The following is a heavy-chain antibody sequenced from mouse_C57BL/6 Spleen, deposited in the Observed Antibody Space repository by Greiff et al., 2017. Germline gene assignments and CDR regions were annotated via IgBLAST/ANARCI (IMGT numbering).Heavy chain of an antibody. D-gene: IGHD4-1*02. CDR1: GYTFTDYY. CDR3: ARSQLGGSAMDY. V-gene: IGHV1-75*01. J-gene: IGHJ4*01. CDR2: IFPGSGST. Sequence: QVQLQQSGPELVKPGASVKISCTASGYTFTDYYINWVKQRPGQGLEWIGWIFPGSGSTYYNEKFKGKATLTVDKSSSTAYVMLSSLTSEDSAVYLCARSQLGGSAMDYWGQGTSVTVSS.